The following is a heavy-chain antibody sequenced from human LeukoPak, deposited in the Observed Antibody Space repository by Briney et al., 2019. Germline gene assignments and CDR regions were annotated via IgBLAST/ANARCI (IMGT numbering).Heavy chain of an antibody. J-gene: IGHJ5*02. CDR1: GGSFSGYY. Sequence: SETLSLTRAVYGGSFSGYYWSWIRQPPGKGLEWIGEINHSGSTNYNPSLKSRVTISVDTSKNQFSLKLSSVTAADTAVYYCARAHRTLVVPAAKKGGFDPWGQGTLVTVSS. V-gene: IGHV4-34*01. D-gene: IGHD2-2*01. CDR2: INHSGST. CDR3: ARAHRTLVVPAAKKGGFDP.